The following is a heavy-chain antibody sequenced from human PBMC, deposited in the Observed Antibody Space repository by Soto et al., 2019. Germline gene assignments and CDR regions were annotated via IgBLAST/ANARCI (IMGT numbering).Heavy chain of an antibody. V-gene: IGHV1-69*01. D-gene: IGHD3-16*02. CDR1: GGTLTKYA. CDR2: IIPIFDTP. CDR3: ARRIGSGGVVGGFDY. J-gene: IGHJ4*02. Sequence: QVQFGQSVADVKKPGSAEKVSCKASGGTLTKYAMNWVRQAPGQGPEWMGGIIPIFDTPRYAQRFQGRVTISVDDSTSTAYIALSSMTFEDTARYYCARRIGSGGVVGGFDYWGQGTLFIVSA.